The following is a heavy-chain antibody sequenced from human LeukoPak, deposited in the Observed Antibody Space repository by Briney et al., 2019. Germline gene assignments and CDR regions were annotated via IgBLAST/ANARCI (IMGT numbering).Heavy chain of an antibody. D-gene: IGHD1-26*01. CDR3: AKDARGSFLYYFDC. V-gene: IGHV3-9*01. CDR1: GCTFDDYG. CDR2: ISWNSGNI. Sequence: PGSTLILHVESSGCTFDDYGMHWVRQAPGKGLDWVSGISWNSGNIGYADSVKGRFTISRDNAKNSLYLQMNSLRAEDTALYYCAKDARGSFLYYFDCWGQGTLVTVSS. J-gene: IGHJ4*02.